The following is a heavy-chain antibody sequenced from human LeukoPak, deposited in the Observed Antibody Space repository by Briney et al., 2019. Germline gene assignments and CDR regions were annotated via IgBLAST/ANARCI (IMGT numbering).Heavy chain of an antibody. D-gene: IGHD4-17*01. CDR3: ARAYGDYESYAFDI. V-gene: IGHV3-30*03. CDR2: ISYDGSNK. CDR1: GFTFSSYG. J-gene: IGHJ3*02. Sequence: GGSLRLSCAASGFTFSSYGMHWVRRAPGKGLEWVAVISYDGSNKYYADSVKGRFTISRDNSKNTLYLQMNSLRAEDTAVYYCARAYGDYESYAFDIWGQGTMVTVSS.